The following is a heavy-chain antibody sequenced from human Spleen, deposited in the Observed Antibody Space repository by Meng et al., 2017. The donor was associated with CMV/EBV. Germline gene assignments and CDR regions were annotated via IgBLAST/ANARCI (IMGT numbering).Heavy chain of an antibody. CDR2: INPNTGGT. V-gene: IGHV1-2*02. CDR3: ARGNGWSGYSHPDY. D-gene: IGHD3-3*01. CDR1: GYTFTSYG. Sequence: ASVKVSCKASGYTFTSYGISWVRQAPGRGLEWMGWINPNTGGTNYAQKFQGRVTMTRDASISTAYMDLNRLRSDDTAVYYCARGNGWSGYSHPDYWGQGTLVTVSS. J-gene: IGHJ4*02.